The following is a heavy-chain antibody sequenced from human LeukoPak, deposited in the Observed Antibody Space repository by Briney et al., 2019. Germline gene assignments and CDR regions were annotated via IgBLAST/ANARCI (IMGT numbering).Heavy chain of an antibody. V-gene: IGHV4-31*03. CDR1: GGSISSGGYY. CDR2: IYYSGST. CDR3: AREAYYYDSSGYTIGAFDI. D-gene: IGHD3-22*01. J-gene: IGHJ3*02. Sequence: SETLSLTCTVSGGSISSGGYYWSWIRQHPGKGLEWIGYIYYSGSTYYNPSLKSRVTISVDTSKNQFSLKLSSVTAADTAVYYCAREAYYYDSSGYTIGAFDIWGQGTMVTVSS.